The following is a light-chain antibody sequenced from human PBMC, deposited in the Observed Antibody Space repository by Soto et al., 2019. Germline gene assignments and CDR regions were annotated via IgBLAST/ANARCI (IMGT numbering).Light chain of an antibody. V-gene: IGKV3-20*01. J-gene: IGKJ3*01. CDR2: GAS. Sequence: EIGLMQSPGTRSLSPGERATLSCRASQSVNNNYLAWYQQKPGQPPRLLIYGASSRAIGIPDRFSGGGSGTDFTRTISRLEPEDFAVYYCQQYGSSYTFGPGTKVDIK. CDR3: QQYGSSYT. CDR1: QSVNNNY.